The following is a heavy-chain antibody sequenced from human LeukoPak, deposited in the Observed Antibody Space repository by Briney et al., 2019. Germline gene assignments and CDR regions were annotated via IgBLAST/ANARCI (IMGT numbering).Heavy chain of an antibody. D-gene: IGHD3-10*01. CDR3: TYGSGSYYNPVRFDY. CDR2: IKEDGSEK. J-gene: IGHJ4*02. V-gene: IGHV3-7*03. CDR1: RFTFGNYW. Sequence: TGGSLRLSCVASRFTFGNYWMTWVRQAPGKGLEWVANIKEDGSEKYYVDSVKGRFTISRDNAKNSLYLQMNSLRAEDTAVYYCTYGSGSYYNPVRFDYWGQGTLVTVSS.